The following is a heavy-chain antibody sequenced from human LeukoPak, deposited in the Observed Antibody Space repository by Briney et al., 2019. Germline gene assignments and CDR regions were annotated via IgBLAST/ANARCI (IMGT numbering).Heavy chain of an antibody. V-gene: IGHV1-8*01. CDR2: MNPNNGNA. J-gene: IGHJ4*02. D-gene: IGHD6-19*01. CDR3: ARGAWYNSAYTALHYFDY. CDR1: GYTFTNYD. Sequence: VASVKVSCKASGYTFTNYDINWVRQATGQGLEWMGWMNPNNGNAGYAQKFQDKVIMTRDTSISTAYMELSSLRSEDTAIYYCARGAWYNSAYTALHYFDYWGQGTLVTVSS.